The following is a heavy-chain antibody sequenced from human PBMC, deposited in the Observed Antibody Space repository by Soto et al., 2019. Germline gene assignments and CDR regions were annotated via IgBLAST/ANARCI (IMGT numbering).Heavy chain of an antibody. CDR1: GFTFSSYS. J-gene: IGHJ4*02. CDR3: ARYSGYEPPDY. D-gene: IGHD5-12*01. CDR2: ISSSSSYI. Sequence: GGSLRLSCAASGFTFSSYSMNWVRQAPGKGLEWVSSISSSSSYIYYADSVEGRFTISRDNAKNSLYLQMNSLRAEDTAVYYCARYSGYEPPDYWGQGTLVTVSS. V-gene: IGHV3-21*01.